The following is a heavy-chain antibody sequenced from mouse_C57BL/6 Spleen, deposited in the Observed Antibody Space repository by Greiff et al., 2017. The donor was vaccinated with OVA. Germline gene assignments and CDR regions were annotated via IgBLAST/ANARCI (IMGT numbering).Heavy chain of an antibody. V-gene: IGHV1-20*01. CDR2: INPYNGDT. CDR3: ARGAQAWFAY. CDR1: GYSFTGYF. J-gene: IGHJ3*01. Sequence: EVQLQQSGPELVKPGDSVKISCKASGYSFTGYFMNWVMQSHGKSLEWIGRINPYNGDTFYNQKFKGKATLTVDKSSSTAHMELRSLTSEDAAVYYCARGAQAWFAYWGQGTLVTVSA.